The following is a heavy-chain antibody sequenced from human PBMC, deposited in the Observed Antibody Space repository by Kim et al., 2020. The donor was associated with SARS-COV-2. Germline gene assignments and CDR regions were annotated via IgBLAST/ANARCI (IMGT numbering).Heavy chain of an antibody. Sequence: SSTRYIPSFQGQVTISADKSISTAYLQWSSLKASDTAMYYCARGSSSYDYWGQGTLVTVSS. V-gene: IGHV5-51*01. J-gene: IGHJ4*02. CDR3: ARGSSSYDY. D-gene: IGHD6-13*01. CDR2: SST.